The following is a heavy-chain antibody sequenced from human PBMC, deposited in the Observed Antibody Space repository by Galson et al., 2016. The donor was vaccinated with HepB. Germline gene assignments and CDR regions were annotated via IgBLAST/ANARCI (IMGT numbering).Heavy chain of an antibody. J-gene: IGHJ4*02. CDR1: GYTFTSYG. V-gene: IGHV1-18*01. CDR2: ISAYNGNT. CDR3: AYYASSGYYYGLDY. D-gene: IGHD3-22*01. Sequence: SVKVSCKASGYTFTSYGISWVRQAPGQGLEWMGWISAYNGNTNYAQKLQGRVTMTTDTSTSTAYMELRSLRSDDTAVYYCAYYASSGYYYGLDYWGQGTLVTVSS.